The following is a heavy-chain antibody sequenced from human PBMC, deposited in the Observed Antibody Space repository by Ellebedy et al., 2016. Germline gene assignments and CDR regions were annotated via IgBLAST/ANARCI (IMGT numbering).Heavy chain of an antibody. CDR2: IYSGGTT. D-gene: IGHD3-22*01. V-gene: IGHV3-66*01. CDR1: GITVSNNY. Sequence: GESLKISCAASGITVSNNYMRWVRQAPGKGLEWVSLIYSGGTTYYADSVKGRFTISRDSSNNTLYLQMNSLRAEDTAVYYCARDPPSITTRTWGWGQGTLVTVSS. J-gene: IGHJ4*02. CDR3: ARDPPSITTRTWG.